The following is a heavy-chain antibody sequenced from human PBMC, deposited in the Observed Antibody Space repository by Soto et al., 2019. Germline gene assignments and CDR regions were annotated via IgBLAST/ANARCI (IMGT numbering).Heavy chain of an antibody. CDR3: ARPSKPYCSGGSCYGEHFYYYGMDV. V-gene: IGHV5-51*01. CDR1: GYSFTSYW. J-gene: IGHJ6*02. Sequence: GESLKISCKGPGYSFTSYWIGWVRQMPGKGLEWMGIIYPGDSDTRYSPSFQGQVTISADKSISTAYLQWSSLKASDTAMYYCARPSKPYCSGGSCYGEHFYYYGMDVWGQGTTVTVSS. CDR2: IYPGDSDT. D-gene: IGHD2-15*01.